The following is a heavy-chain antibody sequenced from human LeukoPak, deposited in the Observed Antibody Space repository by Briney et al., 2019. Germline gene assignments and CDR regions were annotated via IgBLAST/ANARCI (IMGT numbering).Heavy chain of an antibody. J-gene: IGHJ4*02. Sequence: PGGSLRLSCAASGFTFSSYAMSWVRQAPGKGLEWVSVISGSGGSTYYADSVKGRFTISRDNSKNTLYLQMNSLRAEDTAVYYCAKRHLYGSGTSAFDYWGQGTLVTVSS. CDR3: AKRHLYGSGTSAFDY. D-gene: IGHD3-10*01. V-gene: IGHV3-23*01. CDR1: GFTFSSYA. CDR2: ISGSGGST.